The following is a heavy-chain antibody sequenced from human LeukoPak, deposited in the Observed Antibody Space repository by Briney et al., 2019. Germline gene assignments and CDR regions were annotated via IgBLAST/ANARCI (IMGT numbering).Heavy chain of an antibody. D-gene: IGHD6-13*01. CDR3: AREANIAAAIVWFDP. CDR2: INHSGST. V-gene: IGHV4-34*01. CDR1: GGSFSGYY. Sequence: SETLSLTCAVYGGSFSGYYWNWIRQPPGKGLEWTGEINHSGSTNYNPSLKSRVTISIDTSKNQFSLKLSSVTAADTAVYYCAREANIAAAIVWFDPWGQGTLVTVSS. J-gene: IGHJ5*02.